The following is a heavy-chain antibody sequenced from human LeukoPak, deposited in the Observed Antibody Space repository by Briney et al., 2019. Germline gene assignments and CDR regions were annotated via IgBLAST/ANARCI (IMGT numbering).Heavy chain of an antibody. CDR3: ARGPGDGSWLENDY. D-gene: IGHD6-13*01. V-gene: IGHV1-8*01. CDR1: GYTFTTYD. Sequence: ASVKVSCKASGYTFTTYDINWVRQATGQGLEWMGWMNPNSGSTGYAQKFQGRVTMTRNTSISTAYMELSSLRSEDTAVYYCARGPGDGSWLENDYWGQGTLVTVSS. J-gene: IGHJ4*02. CDR2: MNPNSGST.